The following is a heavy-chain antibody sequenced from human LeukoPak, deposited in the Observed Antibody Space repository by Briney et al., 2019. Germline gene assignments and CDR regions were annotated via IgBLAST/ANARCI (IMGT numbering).Heavy chain of an antibody. CDR2: IYYSGST. CDR1: GGSISSYY. V-gene: IGHV4-59*01. D-gene: IGHD1-26*01. J-gene: IGHJ6*03. Sequence: SETLSLTCTVSGGSISSYYWSWIRQPPGKGLEWIGYIYYSGSTNYNPSLKGRVTISVDTSKNQFSLKLSSVTAADTAVYYCASYSGSYWTGYYYYYMDVWGKGATVTVSS. CDR3: ASYSGSYWTGYYYYYMDV.